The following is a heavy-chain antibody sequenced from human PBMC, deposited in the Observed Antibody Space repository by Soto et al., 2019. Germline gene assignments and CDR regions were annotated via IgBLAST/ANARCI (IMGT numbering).Heavy chain of an antibody. D-gene: IGHD3-3*01. CDR3: VSPRQGNYDFLSGYYALDY. CDR1: GFTFSNSW. CDR2: INADGTST. V-gene: IGHV3-74*01. Sequence: GGSLRLSCAASGFTFSNSWMHWVRQVSGKGLEWVSRINADGTSTSYADSVKGRFTISRDNAKNTLYLHVNSLRAEDTAVYYCVSPRQGNYDFLSGYYALDYWSQGTLVTVSS. J-gene: IGHJ4*02.